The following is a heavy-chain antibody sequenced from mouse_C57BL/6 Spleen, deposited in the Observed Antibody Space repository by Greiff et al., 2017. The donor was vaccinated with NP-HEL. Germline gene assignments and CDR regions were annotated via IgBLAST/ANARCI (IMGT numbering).Heavy chain of an antibody. D-gene: IGHD1-1*01. CDR2: IYPGDGDT. Sequence: VKLMESGPELVKPGASVKISCKASGYAFSSSWMNWVKQRPGKGLEWIGRIYPGDGDTNYNGKFKGKATLTADKSSSTAYMQLSSLTSEDSAVYFCARGVYYGSSYWYFDVWGTGTTVTVSS. CDR1: GYAFSSSW. CDR3: ARGVYYGSSYWYFDV. J-gene: IGHJ1*03. V-gene: IGHV1-82*01.